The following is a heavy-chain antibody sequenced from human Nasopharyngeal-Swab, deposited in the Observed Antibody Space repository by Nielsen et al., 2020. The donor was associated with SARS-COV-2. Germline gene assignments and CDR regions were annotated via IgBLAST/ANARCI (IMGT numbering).Heavy chain of an antibody. CDR1: GFTFSSYA. Sequence: GESLKISCAASGFTFSSYAMHWVRQAPGKGPEWVAVISYDGSNKYYADSVKGRFTISRDNSKNTLYLQMNSLRAEDTAVYYCARDLVGATYWGQGTLVTVSS. D-gene: IGHD1-26*01. J-gene: IGHJ4*02. V-gene: IGHV3-30*04. CDR2: ISYDGSNK. CDR3: ARDLVGATY.